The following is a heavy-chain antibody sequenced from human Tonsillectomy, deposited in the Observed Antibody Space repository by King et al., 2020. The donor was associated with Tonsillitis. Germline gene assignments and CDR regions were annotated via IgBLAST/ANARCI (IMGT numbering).Heavy chain of an antibody. CDR3: ARGGFRFLGLLSSYGMDV. Sequence: VQLQESGPGLVKPSQTLSLTCAVSGGSISSGGYSWSWIRQPPGKGLEWIGYIYYSGSTYYNPSLKSRVTISVDTSKNQFSLKLSSVTAADTAVYYCARGGFRFLGLLSSYGMDVWGQGTTVTVSS. V-gene: IGHV4-30-4*07. CDR1: GGSISSGGYS. J-gene: IGHJ6*02. D-gene: IGHD3-3*01. CDR2: IYYSGST.